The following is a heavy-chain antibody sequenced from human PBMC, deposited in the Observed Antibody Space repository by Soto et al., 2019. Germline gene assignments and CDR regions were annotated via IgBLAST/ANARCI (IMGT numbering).Heavy chain of an antibody. J-gene: IGHJ5*02. D-gene: IGHD6-25*01. CDR3: AREAAGILNWFDP. Sequence: PSETLSLTCTVSGGSISSGGYYWGWIRQHPGKGLEWIGYIYHSGSTYYNPSLKSRVTISVDTSKNQFSLKVSSVTAADTAVYYCAREAAGILNWFDPWGQGTLVTVSS. CDR2: IYHSGST. CDR1: GGSISSGGYY. V-gene: IGHV4-31*03.